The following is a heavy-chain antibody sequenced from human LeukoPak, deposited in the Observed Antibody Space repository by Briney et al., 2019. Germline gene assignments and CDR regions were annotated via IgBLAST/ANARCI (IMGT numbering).Heavy chain of an antibody. CDR1: GFTFSSYA. Sequence: PGGSLRLSCAASGFTFSSYAMSWVRQAPGKGLEWVSAISGSGGSTYYADSVKGRFTISRDSSKNTLYLQMNSLRAEDTAVYYCAKDLLAQFPQYGMDVWGQGTTVTVSS. D-gene: IGHD6-19*01. V-gene: IGHV3-23*01. J-gene: IGHJ6*02. CDR2: ISGSGGST. CDR3: AKDLLAQFPQYGMDV.